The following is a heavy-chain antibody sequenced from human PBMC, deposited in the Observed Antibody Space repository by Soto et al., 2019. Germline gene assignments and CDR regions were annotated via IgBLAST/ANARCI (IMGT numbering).Heavy chain of an antibody. CDR1: GYTFTSYG. CDR2: FSAYNGNT. V-gene: IGHV1-18*01. CDR3: ARVVNYYDSSGYYYGPFDY. Sequence: ASVKVSCKATGYTFTSYGISWVRQAPGQGLEWMGWFSAYNGNTNYAQKLQGRVTVTTDTSTSTAYMELRSLRSDDTAVYYCARVVNYYDSSGYYYGPFDYWGQGTLVTVSS. D-gene: IGHD3-22*01. J-gene: IGHJ4*02.